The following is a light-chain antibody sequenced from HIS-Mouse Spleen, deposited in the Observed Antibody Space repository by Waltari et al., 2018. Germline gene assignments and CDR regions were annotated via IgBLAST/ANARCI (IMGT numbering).Light chain of an antibody. CDR1: SGSIASNY. CDR2: EDN. CDR3: QSYDSSNLV. Sequence: NFMLTQPHSVSESPGQTVTISCTRSSGSIASNYVQWYQQPPGSAPTTVIYEDNQRPSGVPDRFSGSIDSSSNSASLTISGLKTEDEADYYCQSYDSSNLVFGGGTKLTVL. V-gene: IGLV6-57*04. J-gene: IGLJ3*02.